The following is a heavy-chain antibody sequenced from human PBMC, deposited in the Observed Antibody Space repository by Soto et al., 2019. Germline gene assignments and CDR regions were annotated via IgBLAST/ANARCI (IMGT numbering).Heavy chain of an antibody. CDR1: GFTFDDYG. D-gene: IGHD3-22*01. Sequence: LRLSCAASGFTFDDYGMSWVRQAPGKGLEWVSGINWNGGSTGYADSVKGRFTISRDNAKNSLYLQMNSLRAEDTALYYCARAHYYDSSVEWPYFDYWGQGTLVTVSS. CDR2: INWNGGST. V-gene: IGHV3-20*04. CDR3: ARAHYYDSSVEWPYFDY. J-gene: IGHJ4*02.